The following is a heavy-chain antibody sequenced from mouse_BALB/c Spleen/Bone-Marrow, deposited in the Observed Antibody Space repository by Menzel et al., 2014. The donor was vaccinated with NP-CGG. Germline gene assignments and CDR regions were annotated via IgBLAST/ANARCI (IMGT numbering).Heavy chain of an antibody. D-gene: IGHD2-1*01. CDR3: ANYGNYFDY. CDR1: GYSITSGYY. Sequence: EVQLQESGPGLVKPSQSLSLPCSVTGYSITSGYYWNWIRQFPGNKLEWMGYISYDGSNNYNPSLENQISITRDTSKNQFFLRLNSVTTEDTATYYCANYGNYFDYWGQGTTLTVSS. V-gene: IGHV3-6*02. CDR2: ISYDGSN. J-gene: IGHJ2*01.